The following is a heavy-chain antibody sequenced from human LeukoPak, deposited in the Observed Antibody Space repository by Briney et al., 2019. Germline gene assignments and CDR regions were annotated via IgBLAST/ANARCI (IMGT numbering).Heavy chain of an antibody. J-gene: IGHJ4*02. CDR3: ARVMGIAAAGLDY. CDR1: GGTFSSYA. CDR2: IIPIFGTA. D-gene: IGHD6-13*01. V-gene: IGHV1-69*05. Sequence: GASVKVSCKASGGTFSSYAISWVRQAPGQGLEWMGGIIPIFGTANYAQKLQGRVTMTTDTSTSTAYMELRSLRSDDTAVYYCARVMGIAAAGLDYWGQGTLVTVSS.